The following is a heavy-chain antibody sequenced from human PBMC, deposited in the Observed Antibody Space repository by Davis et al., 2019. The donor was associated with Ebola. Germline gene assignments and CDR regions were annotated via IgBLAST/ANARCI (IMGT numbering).Heavy chain of an antibody. J-gene: IGHJ6*02. V-gene: IGHV3-43*01. CDR3: AKDLAVSDYDDMGGSYYYGMDV. Sequence: GESLKISCAASGFTFDDYTIHWVRQAPGKGLEWVSLISWDGESTWYADSVKGRFNISRDNSKNIQYLQMNSLRAEDTAVYYCAKDLAVSDYDDMGGSYYYGMDVWGQGTTVTVSS. CDR1: GFTFDDYT. CDR2: ISWDGEST. D-gene: IGHD5-12*01.